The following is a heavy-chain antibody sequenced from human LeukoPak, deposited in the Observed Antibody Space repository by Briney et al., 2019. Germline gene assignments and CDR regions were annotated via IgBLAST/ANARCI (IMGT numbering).Heavy chain of an antibody. J-gene: IGHJ4*02. CDR3: ARAEDEAYHPGDY. Sequence: PGGSLRLSCAASGFTFSSYSMNCVRQAPGKGLEWVSYISSSSRSIYYADSVKGRFTISRDTAKNSLCLQMNSLRDEDMAVYYCARAEDEAYHPGDYWGQGTLVTVSS. CDR2: ISSSSRSI. CDR1: GFTFSSYS. D-gene: IGHD2-2*01. V-gene: IGHV3-48*02.